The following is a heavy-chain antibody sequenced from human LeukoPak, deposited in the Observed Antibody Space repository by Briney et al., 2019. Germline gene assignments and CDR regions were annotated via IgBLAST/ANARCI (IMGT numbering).Heavy chain of an antibody. CDR3: AGILFYSWSGYGPDY. CDR1: VYTFTSYG. D-gene: IGHD3-3*01. CDR2: MGVYNGKR. J-gene: IGHJ4*02. Sequence: TSVKVSCTASVYTFTSYGISWVRQAPGQGLGWMGWMGVYNGKRTYAQTPQGRVTMTSDTSTRTAYMPRRSPRSADTTVSYFAGILFYSWSGYGPDYWGQGTLVTVSS. V-gene: IGHV1-18*01.